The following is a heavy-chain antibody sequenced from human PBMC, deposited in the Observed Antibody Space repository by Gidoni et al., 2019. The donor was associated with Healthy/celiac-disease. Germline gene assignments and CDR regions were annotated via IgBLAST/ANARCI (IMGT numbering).Heavy chain of an antibody. CDR3: TSPTLTYGDYDDY. CDR2: IRSKANSYAT. V-gene: IGHV3-73*01. D-gene: IGHD4-17*01. Sequence: EVHLVESAGGLVQPGRSLQLSCAAPGSPFRGSAMHWVRQASGKGLEWVGRIRSKANSYATAYAASVKGRFTISRDDSKNTAYLQMNSLKTEDTAVYYCTSPTLTYGDYDDYWGQGTLVTVSS. J-gene: IGHJ4*02. CDR1: GSPFRGSA.